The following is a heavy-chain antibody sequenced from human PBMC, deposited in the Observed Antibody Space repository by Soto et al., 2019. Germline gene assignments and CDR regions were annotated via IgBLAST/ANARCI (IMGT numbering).Heavy chain of an antibody. CDR3: ARGRCSSTSCYAGGYYYYYMDV. V-gene: IGHV4-34*01. CDR1: GGSFSGYY. J-gene: IGHJ6*03. Sequence: QVQLQQWGAGLLKPSETLSLTCAVYGGSFSGYYWSWIRQPPGKGLEWIGEINHSGSTNYNPSLKSRVTISVETSKNQFSLKLSSVTAADTAVYYCARGRCSSTSCYAGGYYYYYMDVWGKGTTVTVSS. CDR2: INHSGST. D-gene: IGHD2-2*01.